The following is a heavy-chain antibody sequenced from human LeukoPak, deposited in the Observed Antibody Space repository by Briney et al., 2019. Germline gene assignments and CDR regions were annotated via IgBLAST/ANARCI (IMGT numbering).Heavy chain of an antibody. CDR1: GGSISSSSYY. J-gene: IGHJ4*02. CDR2: IYYSGST. Sequence: PSETLSLTCTVSGGSISSSSYYWGWIRQPPGKGLEWIGSIYYSGSTYYNPSLKSRVTISVDTSKNQFSLKLSSVTAADTAVYYCARAKRAITMVRGVIFDYWGQGTLVTVSS. D-gene: IGHD3-10*01. CDR3: ARAKRAITMVRGVIFDY. V-gene: IGHV4-39*07.